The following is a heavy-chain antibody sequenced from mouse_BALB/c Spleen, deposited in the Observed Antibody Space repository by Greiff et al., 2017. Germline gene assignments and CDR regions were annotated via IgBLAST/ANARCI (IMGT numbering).Heavy chain of an antibody. CDR1: GYTFTSYW. J-gene: IGHJ4*01. V-gene: IGHV1-87*01. CDR2: IYPGDGDT. D-gene: IGHD1-1*01. Sequence: VQLQQSGAELARPGASVKLSCKASGYTFTSYWMQWVKQRPGQGLEWIGAIYPGDGDTRYTQKFKGKATLTADKSSSTAYMQLSSLASEDSAVYYCALLRDYAMDYWGQGTSVTVSS. CDR3: ALLRDYAMDY.